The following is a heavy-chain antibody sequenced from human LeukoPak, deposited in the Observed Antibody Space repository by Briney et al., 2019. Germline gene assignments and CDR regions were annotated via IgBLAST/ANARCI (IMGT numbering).Heavy chain of an antibody. CDR2: IYTSGST. CDR3: ARDLSVAGNFYFDY. V-gene: IGHV4-4*07. CDR1: GGSISSYY. D-gene: IGHD6-19*01. Sequence: PSETLSLTCTVSGGSISSYYWSWIRQPAGKGLEWIGRIYTSGSTNYNPSLKSRVTISVDTSKNQFSLKLSSVTAADTAVYYCARDLSVAGNFYFDYWGQGTLVTVSS. J-gene: IGHJ4*02.